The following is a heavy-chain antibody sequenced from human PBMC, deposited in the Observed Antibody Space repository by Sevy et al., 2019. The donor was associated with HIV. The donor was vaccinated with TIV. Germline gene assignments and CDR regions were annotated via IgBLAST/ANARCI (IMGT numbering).Heavy chain of an antibody. Sequence: ASVKVSCKASGYTFTSYYMHWVRQAPGQGLEWMGVINTSGGSTSYAQKFQGRVTLTRDMSTRTVYMGLSGLRSEDTAGYYCARDMDSAMVFDYWGQGTLVTVSS. D-gene: IGHD5-18*01. CDR3: ARDMDSAMVFDY. CDR2: INTSGGST. CDR1: GYTFTSYY. J-gene: IGHJ4*02. V-gene: IGHV1-46*01.